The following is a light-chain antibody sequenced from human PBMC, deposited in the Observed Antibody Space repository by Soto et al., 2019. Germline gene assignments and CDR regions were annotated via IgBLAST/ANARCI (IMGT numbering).Light chain of an antibody. J-gene: IGLJ2*01. CDR3: TSKTSSTYVV. CDR1: SSDVGGYNY. Sequence: QSALTQPPSVSGSPGQSITISCTGTSSDVGGYNYVSWYQQHPGKAPKLMIYEVSNRPSGVSNRFSGSKSGNTASLTISGLQAEDEADYYCTSKTSSTYVVFGGGTKVTVL. V-gene: IGLV2-14*01. CDR2: EVS.